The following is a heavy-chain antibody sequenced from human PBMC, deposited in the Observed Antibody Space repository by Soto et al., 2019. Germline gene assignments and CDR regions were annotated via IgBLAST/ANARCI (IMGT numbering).Heavy chain of an antibody. CDR3: ARDFYDSSDIDY. Sequence: PGGSLRLSCTSSGFTFSSYSMNWVRQVPGKGLEWVASISSSSNYIYYADSMKGRFTISRDNAKNSLYLQMNSLRAEDSALYYCARDFYDSSDIDYWGQGTLVTVSS. J-gene: IGHJ4*02. V-gene: IGHV3-21*01. CDR1: GFTFSSYS. D-gene: IGHD3-22*01. CDR2: ISSSSNYI.